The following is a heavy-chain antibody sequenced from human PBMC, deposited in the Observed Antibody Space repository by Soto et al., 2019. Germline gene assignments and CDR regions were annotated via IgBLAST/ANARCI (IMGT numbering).Heavy chain of an antibody. J-gene: IGHJ6*02. V-gene: IGHV3-21*01. D-gene: IGHD2-2*02. CDR2: ISSSSSYI. CDR3: AREYTAWPLAYGLDV. CDR1: GCSFSDSA. Sequence: GCLRDALSAAGCSFSDSAMNWVRQARWKGLEWVSSISSSSSYIYYAESVKGRFTISRDNAKNSLYLQMNSLRAEDTAVYYCAREYTAWPLAYGLDVWGQGTTVTVSS.